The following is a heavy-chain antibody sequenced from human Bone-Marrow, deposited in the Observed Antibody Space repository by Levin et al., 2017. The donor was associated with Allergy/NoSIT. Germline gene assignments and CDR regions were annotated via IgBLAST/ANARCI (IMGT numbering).Heavy chain of an antibody. J-gene: IGHJ6*02. CDR3: AKPRYSGNHYDFYYELDV. V-gene: IGHV3-23*01. CDR2: IIGSGGSA. D-gene: IGHD1-26*01. Sequence: PGGSLRLSCAASGFTFSSNAMNWVRQAPGKGLEWVSGIIGSGGSAYYADSVKGRFTISRDNSKNTLYLQMNSLRAEDAAIYFCAKPRYSGNHYDFYYELDVWGQGTTVTVSS. CDR1: GFTFSSNA.